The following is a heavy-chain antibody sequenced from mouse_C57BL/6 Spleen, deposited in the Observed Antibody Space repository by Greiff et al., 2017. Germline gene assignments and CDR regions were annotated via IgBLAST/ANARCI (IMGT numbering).Heavy chain of an antibody. CDR3: ARGGRLSPAWLAY. D-gene: IGHD3-2*02. CDR2: INPSNGGT. V-gene: IGHV1-53*01. CDR1: GYTFTSYW. J-gene: IGHJ3*01. Sequence: QVQLQQPGTELVKPGASVKLSCKASGYTFTSYWMHWVKQRPGQGLEWIGNINPSNGGTNYNEKFKSKATLTVDKSSSTAYMQLSSLTSEDSSVYYCARGGRLSPAWLAYWGQGTLVTVSA.